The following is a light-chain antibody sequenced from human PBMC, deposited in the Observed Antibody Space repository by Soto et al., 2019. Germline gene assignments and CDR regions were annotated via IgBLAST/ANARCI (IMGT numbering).Light chain of an antibody. CDR1: QSVSSN. Sequence: EIVMTQSPATLSVSPGERATLSCRASQSVSSNFAWYQQKPGQAPRLLIYGASTRATGIPARFSGSGSGTEFTLTISSLQSEDFAVYYCQQYNNWLETFGQGTKVEIK. CDR2: GAS. V-gene: IGKV3-15*01. J-gene: IGKJ1*01. CDR3: QQYNNWLET.